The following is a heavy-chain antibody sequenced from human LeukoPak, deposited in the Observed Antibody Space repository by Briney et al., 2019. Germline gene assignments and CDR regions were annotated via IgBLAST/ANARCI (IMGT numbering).Heavy chain of an antibody. J-gene: IGHJ6*03. CDR3: AREDGYCSGGSSYTWYYMDV. CDR2: VSSSSSII. Sequence: PGGSLRLSCAASGFTFSSYSMNWVRQAPGKGLEWVSYVSSSSSIIYYADSVKGRFTISRDNAKNSLYLQMNSLRVEDTAVYYCAREDGYCSGGSSYTWYYMDVWGKGTTVTVSS. V-gene: IGHV3-48*01. CDR1: GFTFSSYS. D-gene: IGHD2-15*01.